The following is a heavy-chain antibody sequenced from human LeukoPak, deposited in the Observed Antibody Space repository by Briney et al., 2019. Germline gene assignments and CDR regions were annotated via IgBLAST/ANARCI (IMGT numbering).Heavy chain of an antibody. CDR1: GGPISNYY. CDR2: IYSSGTT. D-gene: IGHD1-26*01. Sequence: SETLSLTCTVSGGPISNYYWNWIRQPPGKGLDWIGFIYSSGTTNYNPSLKSRVTISVDTSKNQFSLKLSSVTAADTAVYYCARGGGSYSVYFDYWGQGTLVTVSS. J-gene: IGHJ4*02. CDR3: ARGGGSYSVYFDY. V-gene: IGHV4-59*01.